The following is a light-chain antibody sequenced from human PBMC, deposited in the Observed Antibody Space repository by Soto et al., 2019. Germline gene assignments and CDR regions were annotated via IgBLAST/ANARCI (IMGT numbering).Light chain of an antibody. J-gene: IGLJ1*01. CDR2: GNN. CDR3: QSYDSSLSALYV. CDR1: SSNIGSYT. Sequence: QSVLTQPPSASGTPGQRVTISCSGSSSNIGSYTVHWYQQLPGTAPKLLIYGNNNRPSGVPDRFSGSKSGTSASLAITGLQAEDEADYYCQSYDSSLSALYVFGTGTKVTVL. V-gene: IGLV1-40*01.